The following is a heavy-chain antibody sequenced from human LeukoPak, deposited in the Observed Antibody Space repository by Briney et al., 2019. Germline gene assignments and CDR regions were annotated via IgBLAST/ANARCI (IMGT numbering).Heavy chain of an antibody. J-gene: IGHJ3*02. CDR2: SYDRSKWCF. V-gene: IGHV6-1*01. CDR1: GDNVSSNSAA. CDR3: ARGAYDTSGGGFDI. D-gene: IGHD3-22*01. Sequence: SQTLSLTCVISGDNVSSNSAAWNWIGQSPSGGLEWLGRSYDRSKWCFDYAVSMKSRLTINSDTSQRHFSLQLRSVTPEYTAVYYCARGAYDTSGGGFDIWGQGTLVTVSS.